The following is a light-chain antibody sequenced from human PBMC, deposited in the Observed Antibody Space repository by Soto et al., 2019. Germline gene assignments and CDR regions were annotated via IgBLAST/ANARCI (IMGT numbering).Light chain of an antibody. CDR3: CSYVGSSTFVV. J-gene: IGLJ2*01. CDR1: SIDVGSYNL. V-gene: IGLV2-23*02. Sequence: QSALTQPASVSGSPGQSITISCTGTSIDVGSYNLVSWYQQHPGKAPKLMIYEDSKRPSGVSNRFSGSKSGNTASLTISGLQAEDEADYYCCSYVGSSTFVVFGGGTKLTVL. CDR2: EDS.